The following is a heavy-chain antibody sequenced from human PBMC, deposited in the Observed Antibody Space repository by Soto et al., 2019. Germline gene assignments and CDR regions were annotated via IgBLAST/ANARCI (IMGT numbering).Heavy chain of an antibody. CDR3: ARAAAGYDALDI. Sequence: GASLRLSCAASGFTLISYWMHWVPQAPGKGLVWVSRINSDGSSTSYADSVKGRFTISRDNAKNTLYLQMNSLRAEGSAVYYCARAAAGYDALDIWGQGTMVTVSS. D-gene: IGHD6-13*01. J-gene: IGHJ3*02. V-gene: IGHV3-74*01. CDR2: INSDGSST. CDR1: GFTLISYW.